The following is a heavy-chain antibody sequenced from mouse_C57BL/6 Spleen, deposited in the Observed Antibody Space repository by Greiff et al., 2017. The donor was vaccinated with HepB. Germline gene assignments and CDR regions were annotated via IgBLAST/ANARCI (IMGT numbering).Heavy chain of an antibody. CDR2: IDPSDSYT. V-gene: IGHV1-69*01. CDR3: AMAYYSNYFAY. J-gene: IGHJ3*01. CDR1: GYTFTSYW. D-gene: IGHD2-5*01. Sequence: VQLQQSGAELVMPGASVKLSCKASGYTFTSYWMHWVKQRPGQGLEWIGEIDPSDSYTNYNQKFKGKSTLTVDKSSSTAYMQLSSLTSEDSAVYYCAMAYYSNYFAYWGQGTLVTVSA.